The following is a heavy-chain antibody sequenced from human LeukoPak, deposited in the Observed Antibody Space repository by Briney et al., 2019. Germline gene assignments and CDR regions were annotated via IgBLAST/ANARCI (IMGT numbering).Heavy chain of an antibody. V-gene: IGHV3-30-3*01. D-gene: IGHD3-10*01. J-gene: IGHJ4*02. Sequence: GRSLRLSCAASGFTFSSYAMHWARQAPGKGLEWVAVISYDGSNKYYADSVKGRFTISRDNSKNTLYLQMNSLRAEDTAVYYCARTGYWGQGTLVTVSS. CDR1: GFTFSSYA. CDR3: ARTGY. CDR2: ISYDGSNK.